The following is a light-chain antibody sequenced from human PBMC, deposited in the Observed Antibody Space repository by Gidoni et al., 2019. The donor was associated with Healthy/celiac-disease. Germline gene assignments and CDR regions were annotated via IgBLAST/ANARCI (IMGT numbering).Light chain of an antibody. V-gene: IGKV3-15*01. CDR2: GAS. Sequence: EIVMTQSQATLSVSPGERATLSCRASQSVSSNLAWYQQKPGQAPRLLIYGASTRATGIPARFSGSVSGTEFTLTISSLQSEDFAVYSCQQYNNWPLTFGGGTKVEIK. CDR1: QSVSSN. CDR3: QQYNNWPLT. J-gene: IGKJ4*01.